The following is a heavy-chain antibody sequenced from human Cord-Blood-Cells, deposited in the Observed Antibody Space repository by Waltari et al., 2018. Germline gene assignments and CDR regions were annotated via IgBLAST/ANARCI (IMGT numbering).Heavy chain of an antibody. D-gene: IGHD6-6*01. Sequence: QVQLQQWGAGLLKPSETLSLTCAVSGGSFSGYYWSWTRQPPGKGLEWIGEINHSGSTNYNPSLKSRVTISVDTSKNQFSLKLSSVTAADTAVYYCATALYSSSSFDYWGQGTLVTVSS. V-gene: IGHV4-34*01. J-gene: IGHJ4*02. CDR2: INHSGST. CDR1: GGSFSGYY. CDR3: ATALYSSSSFDY.